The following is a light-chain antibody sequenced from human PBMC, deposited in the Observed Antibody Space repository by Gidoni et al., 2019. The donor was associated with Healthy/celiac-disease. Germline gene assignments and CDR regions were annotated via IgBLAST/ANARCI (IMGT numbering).Light chain of an antibody. CDR2: GAS. Sequence: EIVMTQSPATLSVSPGERATPSCRASQSVSSNLAWYQQKPGQAPRLLIYGASTRATGIPARFSGSESGTEFTLTISSLQSEDFAVYYCQQYNNWPELTFGGXTKVEIK. J-gene: IGKJ4*01. CDR1: QSVSSN. V-gene: IGKV3-15*01. CDR3: QQYNNWPELT.